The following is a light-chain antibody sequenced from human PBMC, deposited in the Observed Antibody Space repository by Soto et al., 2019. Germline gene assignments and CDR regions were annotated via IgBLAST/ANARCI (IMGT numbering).Light chain of an antibody. CDR2: GAS. CDR3: QQYGRSPLT. V-gene: IGKV3-20*01. Sequence: ESVLTQSPGTLSLSPGERATLSCRASQSVSSNSLAWYQQKPGQAPRLLIYGASSRATGIPDRFSGSGSGTDFTLTISRLEPEDFAVYYCQQYGRSPLTFGGGTKVEIK. J-gene: IGKJ4*01. CDR1: QSVSSNS.